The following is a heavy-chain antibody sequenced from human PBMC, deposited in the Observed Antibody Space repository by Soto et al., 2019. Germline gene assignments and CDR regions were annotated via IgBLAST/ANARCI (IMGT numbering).Heavy chain of an antibody. V-gene: IGHV1-2*02. Sequence: ASVKVSCKASGYTFSDYYIHWVRQAPGQGLEWMGWINPKSGGTKYSQRFQGRVTITRDTSASTAYMELSSLRSEDTAVYYCARDNCSGGSCYSGCGYWGQGTLVTVSS. D-gene: IGHD2-15*01. CDR1: GYTFSDYY. CDR2: INPKSGGT. J-gene: IGHJ4*02. CDR3: ARDNCSGGSCYSGCGY.